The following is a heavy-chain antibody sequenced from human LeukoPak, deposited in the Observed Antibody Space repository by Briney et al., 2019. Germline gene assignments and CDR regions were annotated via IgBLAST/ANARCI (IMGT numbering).Heavy chain of an antibody. D-gene: IGHD2-2*01. Sequence: GGSLRLSCAASRFTFSSYAMSWVRQAPGKGLEWVSAISGSGVSTYYADSVKGRFTISRDNSKNTLYLQMNSLRAEDTAVYYCARPFHCSSTSCYRPGPYYYYGMDVWGQGTTVTVSS. CDR1: RFTFSSYA. V-gene: IGHV3-23*01. J-gene: IGHJ6*02. CDR2: ISGSGVST. CDR3: ARPFHCSSTSCYRPGPYYYYGMDV.